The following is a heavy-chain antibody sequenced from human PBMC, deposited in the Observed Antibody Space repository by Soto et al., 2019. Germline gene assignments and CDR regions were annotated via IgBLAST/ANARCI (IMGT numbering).Heavy chain of an antibody. Sequence: SVNVSCKASGGTFSSYTISWVRQAPGQGLEWMGRIIPILGIANYAQKFQGRVTITADKSTSTAYMELSSLRSEDTAVYYCARVATMQPGGDYWGQGTLVTVSS. J-gene: IGHJ4*02. CDR2: IIPILGIA. V-gene: IGHV1-69*02. CDR1: GGTFSSYT. D-gene: IGHD5-12*01. CDR3: ARVATMQPGGDY.